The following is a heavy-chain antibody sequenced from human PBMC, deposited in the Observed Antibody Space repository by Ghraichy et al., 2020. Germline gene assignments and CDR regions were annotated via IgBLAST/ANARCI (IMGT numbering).Heavy chain of an antibody. V-gene: IGHV3-30*03. J-gene: IGHJ6*02. CDR2: ISYDGSKK. D-gene: IGHD5-12*01. Sequence: GESLNISCAASGFTFSGHAMYWVRQAPGKGLEWVAVISYDGSKKYYADSVKGRFTISRDNSNNTLYLQMNSLRAADTAVYHCARDHEWLSSSTGYFGMDVWGQGTTVTVSS. CDR3: ARDHEWLSSSTGYFGMDV. CDR1: GFTFSGHA.